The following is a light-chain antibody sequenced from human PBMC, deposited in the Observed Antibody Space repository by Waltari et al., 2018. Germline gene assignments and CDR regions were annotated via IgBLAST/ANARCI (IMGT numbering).Light chain of an antibody. CDR2: ENP. CDR3: GTWDSSLSGAV. J-gene: IGLJ7*01. CDR1: SSNIGNNY. Sequence: QSVLTQPPSVSAAPGQRVTISCSGGSSNIGNNYVSWYRQFPGTAPKLLIYENPERPSGIPGRFSGCKSGTSATLDITGRQAGDEADYYCGTWDSSLSGAVFGGGTHVTVL. V-gene: IGLV1-51*02.